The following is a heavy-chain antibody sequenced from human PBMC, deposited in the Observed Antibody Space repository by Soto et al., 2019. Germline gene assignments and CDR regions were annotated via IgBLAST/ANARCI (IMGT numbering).Heavy chain of an antibody. J-gene: IGHJ6*02. CDR1: GASVSSGIHY. Sequence: PGEPLSLTCRVSGASVSSGIHYWSWIRQPPGKGLEWFGYIFYSGRTNYNPSLKSRVTISVDTSNNPVSLRLSSVTAADTAVYYCARVDSGTDPYYYYAMDVRGQGTTVTVSS. D-gene: IGHD1-26*01. CDR3: ARVDSGTDPYYYYAMDV. CDR2: IFYSGRT. V-gene: IGHV4-61*01.